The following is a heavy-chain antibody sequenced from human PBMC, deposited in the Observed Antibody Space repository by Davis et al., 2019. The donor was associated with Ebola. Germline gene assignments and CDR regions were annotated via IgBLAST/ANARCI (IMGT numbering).Heavy chain of an antibody. CDR1: TYSFTTYY. CDR3: ARIASFGDGVDY. D-gene: IGHD3-3*01. CDR2: INPSGGRA. J-gene: IGHJ4*02. V-gene: IGHV1-46*01. Sequence: AASVKVSCKSSTYSFTTYYMHWVRQAPGQGLEWMGGINPSGGRATYARNFQGRVTMTRDTSTTTVYMELSSLRSEDTAVYYCARIASFGDGVDYWGQGTPVTVSS.